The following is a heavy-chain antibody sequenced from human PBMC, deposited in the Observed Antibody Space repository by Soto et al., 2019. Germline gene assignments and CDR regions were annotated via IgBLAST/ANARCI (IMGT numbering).Heavy chain of an antibody. CDR2: INHSGST. Sequence: PSETLSLTCAVYGGSFSGYYWSWIRQPPGKGLEWIGEINHSGSTNYNPSLKSRVTISVDTSKNQFSLKLSSVTAADTAVYYCAREGNSSSWYADYWGQGTLVTVSS. CDR1: GGSFSGYY. J-gene: IGHJ4*02. D-gene: IGHD6-13*01. V-gene: IGHV4-34*01. CDR3: AREGNSSSWYADY.